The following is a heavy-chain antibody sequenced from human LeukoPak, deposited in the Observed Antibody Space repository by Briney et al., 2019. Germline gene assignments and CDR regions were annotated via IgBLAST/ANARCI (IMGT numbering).Heavy chain of an antibody. J-gene: IGHJ4*02. V-gene: IGHV4-39*07. D-gene: IGHD1-26*01. CDR2: IYYSGST. CDR3: ARENSGSYREFDY. CDR1: GGSISSSSDY. Sequence: SETLSLTCTVSGGSISSSSDYWGWIRQPPGKGLEWIGSIYYSGSTYYNPSLKSRVTISVDTSKNQFSLKLSSVTAADTAVFYCARENSGSYREFDYWGQGTLVTVSS.